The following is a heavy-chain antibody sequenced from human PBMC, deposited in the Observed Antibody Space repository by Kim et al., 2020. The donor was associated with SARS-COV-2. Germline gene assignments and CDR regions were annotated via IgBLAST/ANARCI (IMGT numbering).Heavy chain of an antibody. CDR1: GGSISSSSYY. CDR3: ARPVAGGYSYGFNY. J-gene: IGHJ4*02. CDR2: IYFSGST. V-gene: IGHV4-39*01. Sequence: SETLSLTCIVSGGSISSSSYYWGWIRQPPGKGLEWIGSIYFSGSTYYNPSLTSRLSISLDTSKNQFSLKLTSVTAADTAVYYCARPVAGGYSYGFNYWGQGIPVTVSS. D-gene: IGHD5-18*01.